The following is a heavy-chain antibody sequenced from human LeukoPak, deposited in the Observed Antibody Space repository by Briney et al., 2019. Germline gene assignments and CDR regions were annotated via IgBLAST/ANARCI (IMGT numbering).Heavy chain of an antibody. CDR2: MNPNSGNT. D-gene: IGHD1-26*01. Sequence: GASVKVSCKASGYTFTSYDINWVRQATGQGLEWMGWMNPNSGNTGYAQKFQGRVTITRNTSISTAYMELSSLRSEDTAVYYCARGRISVASYYNWFDPWGHGTLVTVSS. J-gene: IGHJ5*02. V-gene: IGHV1-8*03. CDR3: ARGRISVASYYNWFDP. CDR1: GYTFTSYD.